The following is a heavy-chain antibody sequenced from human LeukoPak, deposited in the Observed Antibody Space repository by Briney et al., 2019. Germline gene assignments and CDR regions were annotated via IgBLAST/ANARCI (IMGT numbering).Heavy chain of an antibody. CDR3: VRDYDTYAFDI. V-gene: IGHV4-30-2*01. CDR1: GGSISSGGYY. CDR2: IYHSGST. D-gene: IGHD3-9*01. J-gene: IGHJ3*02. Sequence: SQTLFLTCTVSGGSISSGGYYWSWIRQPPGKGLEWIGYIYHSGSTYYNPSLKSRVTISVDRSKNQFSLKLSSVTAADTAVYYCVRDYDTYAFDIWGQGTMVTVSS.